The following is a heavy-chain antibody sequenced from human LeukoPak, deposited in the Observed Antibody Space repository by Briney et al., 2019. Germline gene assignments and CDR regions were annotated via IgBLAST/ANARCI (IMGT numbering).Heavy chain of an antibody. CDR2: IYYSGST. CDR3: ARHTPYYYGSGSPLDY. V-gene: IGHV4-39*01. D-gene: IGHD3-10*01. Sequence: SETLSLTCTVSGGSISSSSYYWGWLRQPPGKGLEWIGSIYYSGSTYYNPSLKSRVTISVDTSKNQFSLKLSSVTAADTAVYYCARHTPYYYGSGSPLDYWGQGTLVTVSS. J-gene: IGHJ4*02. CDR1: GGSISSSSYY.